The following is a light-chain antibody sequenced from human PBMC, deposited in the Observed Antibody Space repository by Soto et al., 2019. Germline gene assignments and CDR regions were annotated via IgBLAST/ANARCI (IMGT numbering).Light chain of an antibody. V-gene: IGLV2-18*02. CDR3: TSFTSSSTQV. CDR2: NVN. Sequence: QSALIQPPSVSGSPGQSVTISCTGTSSDVGSYDYVSWYQQHPGTVPKPMIYNVNTRPSGVPDRFSGSKSGNTASLTISGLQAEDEADYFCTSFTSSSTQVFGTGTKVTVL. CDR1: SSDVGSYDY. J-gene: IGLJ1*01.